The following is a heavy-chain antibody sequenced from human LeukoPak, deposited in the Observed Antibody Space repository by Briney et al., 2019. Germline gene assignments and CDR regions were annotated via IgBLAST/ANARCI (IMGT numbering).Heavy chain of an antibody. CDR1: GGTFSSYA. CDR3: ARVAGRVGWFDP. V-gene: IGHV1-69*05. CDR2: IIPIFGTA. Sequence: SVKVSCKASGGTFSSYAISWVRQAPGQGLEWMGGIIPIFGTANYAQKFQGRVTITTDESTSTAYMELSSLRSEDTAAYYCARVAGRVGWFDPWGQGTLVTVSS. J-gene: IGHJ5*02. D-gene: IGHD3-10*01.